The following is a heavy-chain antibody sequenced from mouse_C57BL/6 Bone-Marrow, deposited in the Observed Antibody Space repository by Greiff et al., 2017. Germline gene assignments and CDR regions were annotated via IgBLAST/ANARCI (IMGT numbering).Heavy chain of an antibody. CDR1: GFSFNTYA. CDR2: IRSKSNNYAT. J-gene: IGHJ3*01. V-gene: IGHV10-1*01. D-gene: IGHD3-2*01. Sequence: EVMLVESGGGLVQPKGSLKLSCAASGFSFNTYAMNWVRQAPGKGLEWVARIRSKSNNYATYYADSVKDRFTISRDDSESMLYLKMNNLKTEDTARYYCVRQLRQLRFAYWGQGTLVTVSA. CDR3: VRQLRQLRFAY.